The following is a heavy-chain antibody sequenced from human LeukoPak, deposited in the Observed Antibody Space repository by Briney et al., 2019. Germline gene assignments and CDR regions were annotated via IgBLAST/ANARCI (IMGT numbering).Heavy chain of an antibody. V-gene: IGHV6-1*01. CDR3: AREVDGRQLGQWRFDY. CDR1: GDTVSSTSAT. D-gene: IGHD6-6*01. CDR2: TYYRSKLYN. J-gene: IGHJ4*02. Sequence: SQTLSLTCAISGDTVSSTSATWNWLRQSPSRGLEWLGRTYYRSKLYNDYAVSVKSRITINPDTSKNQFSLQLNSVTPEDTAVYYCAREVDGRQLGQWRFDYWGQGTLVTVSS.